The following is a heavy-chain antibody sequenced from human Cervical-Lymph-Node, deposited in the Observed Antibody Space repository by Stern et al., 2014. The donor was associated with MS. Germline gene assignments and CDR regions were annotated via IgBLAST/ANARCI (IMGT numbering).Heavy chain of an antibody. CDR1: GGTLRNYA. Sequence: VQLEESGAEVKKPGSSVKVSCKASGGTLRNYAISWVRQAPGQGLEWMGGIIPILGSANYAQDFQDRVTITADESTTTAYMELSSLRSDDTAVYYCARQFRPYFYGFDVWGHGTTVTVSS. J-gene: IGHJ6*02. CDR3: ARQFRPYFYGFDV. V-gene: IGHV1-69*01. CDR2: IIPILGSA. D-gene: IGHD5-24*01.